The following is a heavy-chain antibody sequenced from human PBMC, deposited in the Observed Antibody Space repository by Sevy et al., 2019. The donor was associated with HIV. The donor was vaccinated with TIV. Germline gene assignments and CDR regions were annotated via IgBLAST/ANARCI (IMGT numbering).Heavy chain of an antibody. CDR2: IKRDGSEK. CDR3: ARDCSSTSCLRGLDV. Sequence: GGSLRLSCAASGFSFNTYWMSWVRQAPGQGLEWVAHIKRDGSEKYYVDSVRGRFTISRDNAKNSLYLQMNSLRAEDTAVYYCARDCSSTSCLRGLDVWGQGTTVTVS. D-gene: IGHD2-2*01. CDR1: GFSFNTYW. J-gene: IGHJ6*02. V-gene: IGHV3-7*03.